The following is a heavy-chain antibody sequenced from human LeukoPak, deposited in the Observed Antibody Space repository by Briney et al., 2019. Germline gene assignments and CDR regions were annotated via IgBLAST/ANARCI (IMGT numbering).Heavy chain of an antibody. CDR1: GFTFSSYA. D-gene: IGHD3-10*01. CDR2: ISSSGGST. V-gene: IGHV3-23*01. CDR3: AKRDSMIRGVTES. J-gene: IGHJ5*02. Sequence: GGSLRLSCAASGFTFSSYAMSWVRQAPGKGLEWVSVISSSGGSTSYADSVKGRFTVSRDNSKNTLYLQMNSLRAEDTAVYYCAKRDSMIRGVTESWGQGTLVTVSS.